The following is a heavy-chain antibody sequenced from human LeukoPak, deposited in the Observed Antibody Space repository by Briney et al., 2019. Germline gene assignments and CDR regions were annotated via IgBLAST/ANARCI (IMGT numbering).Heavy chain of an antibody. CDR3: ATGGSAGDAFDI. Sequence: ASVKVSCKASGYTFTGYYMHWVRQAPGQGLEWMGWINPNSGGTNYAQKFQGRVTMTEDTSTDTAYMELSSLRSEDTAVYYCATGGSAGDAFDIWGQGTMVTVSS. CDR2: INPNSGGT. V-gene: IGHV1-2*02. D-gene: IGHD1-14*01. J-gene: IGHJ3*02. CDR1: GYTFTGYY.